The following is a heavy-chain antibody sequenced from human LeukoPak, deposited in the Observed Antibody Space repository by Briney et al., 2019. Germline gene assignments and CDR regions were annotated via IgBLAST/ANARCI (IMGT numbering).Heavy chain of an antibody. V-gene: IGHV3-15*01. D-gene: IGHD3-16*01. CDR3: WRLGAFDI. CDR2: IKSKTDGGTT. Sequence: NPGGSLRLSCAASGFTFSNAWMSWVRQAPGKGLEWAGRIKSKTDGGTTDYAAPVKGRFTISRDDSKNTLYLQMNSLKTEDTAVYYCWRLGAFDIWGQGTMVTVSS. J-gene: IGHJ3*02. CDR1: GFTFSNAW.